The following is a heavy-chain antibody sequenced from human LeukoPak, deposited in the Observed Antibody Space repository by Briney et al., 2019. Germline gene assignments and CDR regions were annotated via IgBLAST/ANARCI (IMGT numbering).Heavy chain of an antibody. CDR3: ARAGGLSYCGGDCYSFDY. Sequence: ASVKVSCKASGYTFTDYYMHWVRQAPGQGLEWMGWINPNSGGTNYAQKFQGRVTMTRDTSISAAYMELSRLRSDDTAVYYCARAGGLSYCGGDCYSFDYWGQGTLVTVSS. CDR2: INPNSGGT. J-gene: IGHJ4*02. V-gene: IGHV1-2*02. CDR1: GYTFTDYY. D-gene: IGHD2-21*02.